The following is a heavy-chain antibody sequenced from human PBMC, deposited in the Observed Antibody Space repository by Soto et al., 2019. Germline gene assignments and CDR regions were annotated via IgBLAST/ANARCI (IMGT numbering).Heavy chain of an antibody. CDR1: GDSVSSNSAA. V-gene: IGHV6-1*01. J-gene: IGHJ4*02. Sequence: QVQLQQSGPGLVKPSQTLSLTCAISGDSVSSNSAAWNWIRQSPSRGLEWLGRTYYRSKWYNDYAVSKKSRISINPDTAKTQFSLQLNSVNPEDTAVYYCARGWEAYNSSLDYWGQGTLVTVSS. D-gene: IGHD6-13*01. CDR2: TYYRSKWYN. CDR3: ARGWEAYNSSLDY.